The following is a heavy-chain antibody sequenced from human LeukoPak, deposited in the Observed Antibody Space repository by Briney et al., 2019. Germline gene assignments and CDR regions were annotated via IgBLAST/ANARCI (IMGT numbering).Heavy chain of an antibody. CDR2: IEHDGSTK. V-gene: IGHV3-7*03. CDR1: GFTFSTYW. Sequence: PGGSLRLSCTVSGFTFSTYWMSCVRQAPGKGLERVANIEHDGSTKFCLDSVKGRFTISRDNARGSLYLQMDSLRADDTAVYYCAKVGPYDSSEDAFDIWGQGTMVTVSS. D-gene: IGHD3-22*01. J-gene: IGHJ3*02. CDR3: AKVGPYDSSEDAFDI.